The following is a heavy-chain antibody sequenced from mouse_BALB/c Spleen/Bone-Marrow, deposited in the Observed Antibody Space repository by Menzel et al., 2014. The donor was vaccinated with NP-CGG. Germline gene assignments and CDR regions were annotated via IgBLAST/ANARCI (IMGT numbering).Heavy chain of an antibody. Sequence: VQLQQSGPELVRLGVSVKISCKGSGYTFTDYGMHWVKQSHAKSLEWIGLISLYSGNTNYNQKFKDRATMTVDKSSGTAYMELARLTSEDSAIYYCARGDYRYDETMDYWGQGTSVTVSS. D-gene: IGHD2-14*01. CDR1: GYTFTDYG. CDR3: ARGDYRYDETMDY. J-gene: IGHJ4*01. CDR2: ISLYSGNT. V-gene: IGHV1-67*01.